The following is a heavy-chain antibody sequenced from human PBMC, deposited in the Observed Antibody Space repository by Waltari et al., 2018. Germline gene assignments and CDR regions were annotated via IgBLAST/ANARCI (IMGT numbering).Heavy chain of an antibody. Sequence: QMQLVQSGPEVKKPGTSVKVSCKASGFTFTSSAMQWVRKARGQRLEWKGWIVVGSGNTNYAQKFQERVTITRDMSTSTAYMELSSLRSEDTAVYYCAAGEGKYDFWSGYYRSYYYGMDVWGQGTTVTVSS. D-gene: IGHD3-3*01. J-gene: IGHJ6*02. CDR3: AAGEGKYDFWSGYYRSYYYGMDV. CDR2: IVVGSGNT. CDR1: GFTFTSSA. V-gene: IGHV1-58*02.